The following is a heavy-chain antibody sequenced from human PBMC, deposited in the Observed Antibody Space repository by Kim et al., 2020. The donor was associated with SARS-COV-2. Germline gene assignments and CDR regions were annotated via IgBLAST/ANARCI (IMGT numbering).Heavy chain of an antibody. CDR2: ISGGAVNK. V-gene: IGHV3-23*01. CDR1: GFTFDTSA. J-gene: IGHJ6*02. Sequence: GGSLRLSCVASGFTFDTSAMRWVRQAPGKGLEWVSVISGGAVNKFYVDSVRGRFTISRDNSNNMLYLQMNSLRDEDTALYYCAKMVIMDGYNYFYYYAMDDWGQGTTVTVSS. D-gene: IGHD2-21*01. CDR3: AKMVIMDGYNYFYYYAMDD.